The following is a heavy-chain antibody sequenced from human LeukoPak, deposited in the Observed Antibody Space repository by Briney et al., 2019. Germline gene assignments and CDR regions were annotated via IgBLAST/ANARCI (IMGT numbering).Heavy chain of an antibody. V-gene: IGHV1-18*01. J-gene: IGHJ2*01. D-gene: IGHD5-18*01. CDR3: ARLDTNMVYWYLDL. CDR2: ISAYNGNT. CDR1: GYTFITYA. Sequence: ASVKVSCKASGYTFITYAISRVRQAPGQGLEWMGWISAYNGNTKYAQNFQGRVTMTTDTSTSTAYMELRSLRSDDTAVYYCARLDTNMVYWYLDLWGRGTLVTVSS.